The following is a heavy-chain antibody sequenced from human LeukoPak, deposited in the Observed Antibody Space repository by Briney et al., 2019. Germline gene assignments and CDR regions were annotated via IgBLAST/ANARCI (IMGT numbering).Heavy chain of an antibody. D-gene: IGHD2-2*01. CDR3: ARGVGQLEVVPAASLFDY. Sequence: GASVKVSCKASGGTFSSYAISGVRQAPGQGLEWMGWINTNTGNPTYAQGFTGRFVFSLDTSVSTAYLQISSLKAEDTAVYYCARGVGQLEVVPAASLFDYWGQGTLVTVSS. CDR1: GGTFSSYA. V-gene: IGHV7-4-1*02. CDR2: INTNTGNP. J-gene: IGHJ4*02.